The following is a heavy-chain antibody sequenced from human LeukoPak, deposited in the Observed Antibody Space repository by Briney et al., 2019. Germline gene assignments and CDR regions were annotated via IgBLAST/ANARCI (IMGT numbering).Heavy chain of an antibody. J-gene: IGHJ4*02. CDR1: GFTFSSYS. CDR3: ARSIHDSSVILDY. D-gene: IGHD3-22*01. CDR2: ISSSSSYI. Sequence: GGSLRLSCAASGFTFSSYSMNWVRQAPGKGLEWVSSISSSSSYIYYADSVKGRFTISRDNAKNSLYLQTNSLRAEDTAVYYCARSIHDSSVILDYWGQGTLVTVSS. V-gene: IGHV3-21*01.